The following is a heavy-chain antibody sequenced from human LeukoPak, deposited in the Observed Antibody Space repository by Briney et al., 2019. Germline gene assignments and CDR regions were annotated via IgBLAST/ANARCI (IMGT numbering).Heavy chain of an antibody. D-gene: IGHD5-18*01. CDR1: GFTFSSYG. J-gene: IGHJ4*02. Sequence: PGGSLRLSCAASGFTFSSYGMHWVRQAPGKGLEWVAVIWYDGSNKYYADSVKGRFTISRDNSKNTLYLQMNGLRAEDTAVYYCARAPPEAMVTFYFDYWGQGTLVTVSS. V-gene: IGHV3-33*01. CDR3: ARAPPEAMVTFYFDY. CDR2: IWYDGSNK.